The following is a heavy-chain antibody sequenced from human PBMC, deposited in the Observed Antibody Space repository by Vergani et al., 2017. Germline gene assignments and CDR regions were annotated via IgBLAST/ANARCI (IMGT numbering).Heavy chain of an antibody. V-gene: IGHV3-13*01. Sequence: EVQLVESGGGLVQPGGSLRLSCAASGFTFSSYDMHWVRQATGKGLEWVSAIGTAGDTYYPGSVKGRFTISRDNSRNTLFLQMNSLRVEDTAVYYCARSRYDSSGFSTIFRYWGQGTRVTVS. J-gene: IGHJ4*02. CDR2: IGTAGDT. D-gene: IGHD3-22*01. CDR1: GFTFSSYD. CDR3: ARSRYDSSGFSTIFRY.